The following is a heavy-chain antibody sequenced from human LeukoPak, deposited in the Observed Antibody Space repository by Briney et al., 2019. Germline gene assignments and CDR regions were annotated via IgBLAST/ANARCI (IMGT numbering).Heavy chain of an antibody. CDR3: ARATGRYSLDY. CDR1: GGSISSGSYY. V-gene: IGHV4-61*02. CDR2: IYTSGST. Sequence: TSETLSLTCTVSGGSISSGSYYWSWIRQPAGKGLEWIGRIYTSGSTNYNPSLKSRLTISIDTSKNQISLKLSSVTAADTAVYYCARATGRYSLDYWGQGTLVTVSS. D-gene: IGHD1-26*01. J-gene: IGHJ4*02.